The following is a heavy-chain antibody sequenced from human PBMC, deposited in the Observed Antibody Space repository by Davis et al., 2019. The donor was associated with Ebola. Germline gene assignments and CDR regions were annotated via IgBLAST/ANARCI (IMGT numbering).Heavy chain of an antibody. CDR3: AREPSGDIVVVPAAIVAAAGTLDY. Sequence: ASVKVSCKASGYTFTSYYMHWVRQAPGQGLEWMGIINPSGGSTSYAQKFQGRVTMTRDTSTSTVYMELSSLRSEDTAVYYCAREPSGDIVVVPAAIVAAAGTLDYWGQGTLVTVSS. V-gene: IGHV1-46*01. J-gene: IGHJ4*02. D-gene: IGHD2-2*02. CDR1: GYTFTSYY. CDR2: INPSGGST.